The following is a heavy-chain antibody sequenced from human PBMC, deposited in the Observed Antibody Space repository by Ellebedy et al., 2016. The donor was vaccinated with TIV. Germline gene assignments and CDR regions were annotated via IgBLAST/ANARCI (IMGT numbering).Heavy chain of an antibody. CDR2: INHSGST. Sequence: MPGGSLRLSCAVYGGSFSGYSWSWIRQPPGKGLEWIGEINHSGSTNYNPSLKSRVTISVDTSKNQFSLKLNSVTAADTAVYYCASRRTPWNYEPDYWGQGTLVTVSS. J-gene: IGHJ4*02. CDR3: ASRRTPWNYEPDY. CDR1: GGSFSGYS. V-gene: IGHV4-34*01. D-gene: IGHD1-7*01.